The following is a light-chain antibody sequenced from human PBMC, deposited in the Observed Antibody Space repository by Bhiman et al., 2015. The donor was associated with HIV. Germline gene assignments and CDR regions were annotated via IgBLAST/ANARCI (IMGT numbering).Light chain of an antibody. CDR1: ALPNQY. V-gene: IGLV3-25*03. CDR2: KDS. Sequence: SYELTQPPSVSVSPGQTARITCSGDALPNQYAYWYQQKPGQAPVLVIYKDSERPSGIPERVSGSSSGTTVTLTISGVQAEDEADYYCQSGDSSGTYVFGTGTKVTVL. J-gene: IGLJ1*01. CDR3: QSGDSSGTYV.